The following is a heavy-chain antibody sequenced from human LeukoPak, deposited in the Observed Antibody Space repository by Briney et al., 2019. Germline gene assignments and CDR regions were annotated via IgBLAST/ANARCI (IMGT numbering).Heavy chain of an antibody. D-gene: IGHD4-17*01. Sequence: RASVKVSCKASGYTFTGYYMHWVRQAPGQGLEWMGRINPNSGGTNYAQKFQGRVTMTRDTSISTAYMELSRLRSDDTAVYYCGVTTVTTGYFQHWGQGTLVTVSS. J-gene: IGHJ1*01. CDR1: GYTFTGYY. CDR2: INPNSGGT. CDR3: GVTTVTTGYFQH. V-gene: IGHV1-2*06.